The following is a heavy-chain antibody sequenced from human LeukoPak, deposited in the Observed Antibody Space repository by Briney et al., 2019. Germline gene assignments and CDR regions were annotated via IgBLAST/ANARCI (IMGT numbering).Heavy chain of an antibody. V-gene: IGHV4-39*01. CDR1: GGSISSSSYY. D-gene: IGHD2-2*01. J-gene: IGHJ4*02. CDR3: AVGYCSSTSCYLIH. Sequence: SETLSLTCTVSGGSISSSSYYWGCIRQPPGKGLEWVGSINYSGSTYYNPSLKSRVTISVDTSKNQFSLNLSSVTAADTAVYCCAVGYCSSTSCYLIHWGQGSLVTVSS. CDR2: INYSGST.